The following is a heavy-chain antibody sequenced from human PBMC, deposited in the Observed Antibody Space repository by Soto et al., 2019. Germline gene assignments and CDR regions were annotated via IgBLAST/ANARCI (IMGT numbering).Heavy chain of an antibody. J-gene: IGHJ4*01. CDR3: AKGSGKVVAGIRLQCDY. CDR1: GFTFSSYW. D-gene: IGHD2-15*01. CDR2: INSDGSST. V-gene: IGHV3-74*01. Sequence: PGGSLRRSCAASGFTFSSYWMHWGRQAPGKGLVWVSRINSDGSSTSYADSVKGRFTISRDNAKNTLYLQMNSLRAEDTAVYYCAKGSGKVVAGIRLQCDYWGHGAQVTVSS.